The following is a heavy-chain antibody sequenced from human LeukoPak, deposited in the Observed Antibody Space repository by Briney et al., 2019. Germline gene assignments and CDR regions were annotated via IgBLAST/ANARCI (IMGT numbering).Heavy chain of an antibody. CDR1: GFTFSSYT. J-gene: IGHJ3*02. V-gene: IGHV3-23*01. D-gene: IGHD4-17*01. CDR3: AKIDYVLPFGAFDI. CDR2: ISGSGGST. Sequence: QAGGSLRLSCTASGFTFSSYTMSWVRQAPGKGLEWVSAISGSGGSTYYADSVKGRFTISRDNSKNTLYLQMKSLRAEDTAVYYCAKIDYVLPFGAFDIWGQGTMVTVSS.